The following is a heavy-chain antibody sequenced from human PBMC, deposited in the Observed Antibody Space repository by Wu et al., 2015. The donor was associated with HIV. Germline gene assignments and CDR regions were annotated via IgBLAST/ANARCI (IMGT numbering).Heavy chain of an antibody. CDR2: IIPNHGGA. Sequence: QVQLVQSGAEVKKPGSSVKVSCKASGGSFSRSGISWVRQAPGKGFEWMGRIIPNHGGANYAEKFEGRVTITADEATNTAYMDLRRLRSEDTAVYYCAREGEEKSSDRSGYYAYLQIWGQGSQITVSS. V-gene: IGHV1-69*11. CDR1: GGSFSRSG. D-gene: IGHD3-22*01. CDR3: AREGEEKSSDRSGYYAYLQI. J-gene: IGHJ1*01.